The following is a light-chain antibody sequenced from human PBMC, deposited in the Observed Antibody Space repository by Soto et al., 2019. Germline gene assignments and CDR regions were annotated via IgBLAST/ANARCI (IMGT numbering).Light chain of an antibody. CDR3: XXXXXXXET. Sequence: EIVLTQSPATLSLSPGERATLSCRASQSVSSYLAWYQQKPGQAPRLLIYDASNRATGIPARFSGSGSGTDFTLTXSRLEPEDFAVXXXXXXXXXXETFXQGTTGDIK. CDR1: QSVSSY. J-gene: IGKJ1*01. V-gene: IGKV3-11*01. CDR2: DAS.